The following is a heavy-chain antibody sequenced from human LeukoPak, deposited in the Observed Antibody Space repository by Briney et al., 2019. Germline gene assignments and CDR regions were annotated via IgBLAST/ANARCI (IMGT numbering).Heavy chain of an antibody. CDR3: AKDRSGELPEMGDY. Sequence: GGSLRLSCAASGFTFSSYAMSWVRQAPGKGLEWVSAISGSGGSTYYADSVKGRFTTSRDNSKNTLYLQMNSLRAEDTAVYYCAKDRSGELPEMGDYWGQGTLVTVSS. CDR1: GFTFSSYA. D-gene: IGHD1-26*01. J-gene: IGHJ4*02. CDR2: ISGSGGST. V-gene: IGHV3-23*01.